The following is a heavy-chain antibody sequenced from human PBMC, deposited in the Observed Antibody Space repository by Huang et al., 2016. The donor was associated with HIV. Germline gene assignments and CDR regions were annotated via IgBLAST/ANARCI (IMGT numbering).Heavy chain of an antibody. J-gene: IGHJ6*03. D-gene: IGHD5-18*01. Sequence: QVQLVQSGAEVKKPGASVKVSCKASGYTFSSFRISWVRQAPGQGLEWGGWIGVYNGNTKFAQKFQGRLTMTTDTSTSTAYMELRSLRSDDTAVYYCARGGGIQLWLLGYYYMDVWGNGTTVTVSS. CDR2: IGVYNGNT. CDR3: ARGGGIQLWLLGYYYMDV. CDR1: GYTFSSFR. V-gene: IGHV1-18*01.